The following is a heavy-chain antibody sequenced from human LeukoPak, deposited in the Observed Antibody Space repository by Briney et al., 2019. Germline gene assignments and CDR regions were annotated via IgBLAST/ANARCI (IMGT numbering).Heavy chain of an antibody. V-gene: IGHV3-9*01. CDR2: ITWNRDNI. Sequence: GGSLRLSCAASGFTFDDYAMHWVRHTPGKGLEWVAGITWNRDNIGYGDSVKGRFTISRDNVKNVLYLQMNSLRPEDTALYYCAKDLSSAITSALVLDVWGQGTTV. CDR1: GFTFDDYA. J-gene: IGHJ6*02. CDR3: AKDLSSAITSALVLDV. D-gene: IGHD3-22*01.